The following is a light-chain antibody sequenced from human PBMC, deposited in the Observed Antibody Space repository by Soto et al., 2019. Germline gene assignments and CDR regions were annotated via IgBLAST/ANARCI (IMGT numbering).Light chain of an antibody. CDR2: GAS. J-gene: IGKJ1*01. CDR3: QQYNNWPRT. Sequence: EILLTQSPGTLSLSPGEGATLSCRASQSVSSSNLAWYQQKPGQAPRLLIYGASTRATGIPDRFSGSGSGTEFTLTISRLQSEDFPVYSCQQYNNWPRTFGQGTKVDI. V-gene: IGKV3-15*01. CDR1: QSVSSSN.